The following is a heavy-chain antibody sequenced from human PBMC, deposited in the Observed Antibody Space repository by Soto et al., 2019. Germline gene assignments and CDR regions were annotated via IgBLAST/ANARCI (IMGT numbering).Heavy chain of an antibody. CDR1: GGSISSGGYS. Sequence: SETLSLTCAVSGGSISSGGYSWSWIRQPPGKGLEWIGYIYHSGSTYYNPSLKSRVTISVDRSKNQFSLKLSSVTAADTAVYYCARLRYSSSSFRFAPRGQGTLVTVSS. J-gene: IGHJ5*02. D-gene: IGHD6-6*01. CDR3: ARLRYSSSSFRFAP. CDR2: IYHSGST. V-gene: IGHV4-30-2*01.